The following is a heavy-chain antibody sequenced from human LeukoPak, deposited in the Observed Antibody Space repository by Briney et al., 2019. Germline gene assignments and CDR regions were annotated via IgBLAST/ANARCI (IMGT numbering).Heavy chain of an antibody. J-gene: IGHJ4*02. CDR3: AKDLAGIVVVPAAPDY. D-gene: IGHD2-2*01. CDR2: ISYDGSNK. Sequence: GGSLRLSCAASGFTCSSYGMHWVRQAPGKRLEWVAVISYDGSNKYYADSVKGRFTISRDNSKNTLYLQMNSLRAEDTAVYYCAKDLAGIVVVPAAPDYWGQGTLVTVSS. V-gene: IGHV3-30*18. CDR1: GFTCSSYG.